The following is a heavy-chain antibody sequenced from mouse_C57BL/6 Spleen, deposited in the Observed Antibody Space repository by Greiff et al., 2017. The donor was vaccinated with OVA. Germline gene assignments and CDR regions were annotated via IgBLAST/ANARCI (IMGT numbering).Heavy chain of an antibody. CDR3: ARDYYGSSFYFDY. CDR2: INPNNGGT. V-gene: IGHV1-26*01. CDR1: GYTFTDYY. J-gene: IGHJ2*01. D-gene: IGHD1-1*01. Sequence: LVEPGASVKISCKASGYTFTDYYMNWVKQSHGKSLEWIGDINPNNGGTSYNQKFKGKATLTVDKSSSTAYMELRSLTSEDSAVYYCARDYYGSSFYFDYWGQGTTLTVSS.